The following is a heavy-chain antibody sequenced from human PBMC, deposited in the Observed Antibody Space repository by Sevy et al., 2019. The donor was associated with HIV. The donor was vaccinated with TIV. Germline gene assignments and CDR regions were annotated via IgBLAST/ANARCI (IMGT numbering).Heavy chain of an antibody. CDR1: GYTFTDFY. J-gene: IGHJ2*01. D-gene: IGHD6-13*01. CDR2: INPKNGGK. CDR3: ARGIAAGGTDWYFDL. Sequence: ASVKVSCKASGYTFTDFYIHWVRQAPGQGLEWMGWINPKNGGKNNEQKFQDRVTMSRDTSISTNFIGMTRLRSDDTAVYYCARGIAAGGTDWYFDLWGRGTLVTVSS. V-gene: IGHV1-2*02.